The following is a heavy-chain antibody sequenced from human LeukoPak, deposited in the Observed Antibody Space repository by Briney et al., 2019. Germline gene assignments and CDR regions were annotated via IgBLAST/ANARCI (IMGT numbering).Heavy chain of an antibody. CDR3: ARFSSGCSTSSCYLTY. CDR2: IHDTGST. D-gene: IGHD2-2*01. V-gene: IGHV4-59*11. CDR1: GGSLSSHY. Sequence: SETLSLTCCVSGGSLSSHYWSWIRQPPGKGLELIGHIHDTGSTFYNPSLRGRVTISLDTSNNQFSLKLTSMTAADTAVYYCARFSSGCSTSSCYLTYWGQGTLVTVS. J-gene: IGHJ4*02.